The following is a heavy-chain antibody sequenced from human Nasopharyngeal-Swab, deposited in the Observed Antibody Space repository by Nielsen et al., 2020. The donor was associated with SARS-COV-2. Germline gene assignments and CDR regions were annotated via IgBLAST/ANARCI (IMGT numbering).Heavy chain of an antibody. J-gene: IGHJ4*02. CDR2: ISDDNTI. Sequence: GESLKISCEASGFIFNTYGMNWVRQAPGKGLEWISYISDDNTIFYADSVEGRFTISRDNAKNSLDLQMNSLRDEDTAVYYCARDLELLTNYYALDYWGQGTLVTVSS. CDR3: ARDLELLTNYYALDY. V-gene: IGHV3-48*02. D-gene: IGHD3-9*01. CDR1: GFIFNTYG.